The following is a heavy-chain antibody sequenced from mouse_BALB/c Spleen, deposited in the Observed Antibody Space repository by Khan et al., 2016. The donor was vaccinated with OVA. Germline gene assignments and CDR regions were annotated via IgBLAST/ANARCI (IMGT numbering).Heavy chain of an antibody. J-gene: IGHJ2*01. V-gene: IGHV3-2*02. CDR3: ARTARIKY. CDR2: ISYSGSP. Sequence: EVKLLESGPGLVKPSQSLSLTCTVTGYSITSGYGWNWIRQFPGNNLEWMGYISYSGSPNYTPSLKSRISITRDTSKNQFFLQLNSVTTEDTATYYCARTARIKYWGQGTTLTVSS. CDR1: GYSITSGYG. D-gene: IGHD1-2*01.